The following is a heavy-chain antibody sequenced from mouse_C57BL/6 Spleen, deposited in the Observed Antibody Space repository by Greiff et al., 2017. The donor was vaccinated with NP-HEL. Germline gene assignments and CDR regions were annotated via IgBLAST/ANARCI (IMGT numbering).Heavy chain of an antibody. J-gene: IGHJ3*01. Sequence: EVKLMESGGGLVKPGGSLKLSCAASGFTFSDYGMHWVRQAPEKGLEWVAYISSGSSTIYYADTVKGRFTISRDNAKNTLFLQMTSLRSEDTAMYYCARQGGSSSWFAYWGQGTLVTVSA. CDR3: ARQGGSSSWFAY. CDR1: GFTFSDYG. CDR2: ISSGSSTI. V-gene: IGHV5-17*01. D-gene: IGHD1-1*01.